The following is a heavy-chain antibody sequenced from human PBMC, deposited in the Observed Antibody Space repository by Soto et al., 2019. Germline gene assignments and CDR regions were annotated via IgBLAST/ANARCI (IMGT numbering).Heavy chain of an antibody. J-gene: IGHJ4*02. D-gene: IGHD3-22*01. CDR3: AKDVYDSSGYYLFDY. Sequence: SCAASVFTFDDYSMHWVRQAPGKGLEWVSGISWNSGSIGYADSVKGRFTISRDNAKHSLYLQMNSLRAEDTALYYCAKDVYDSSGYYLFDYWGQGTLVTVSS. V-gene: IGHV3-9*01. CDR2: ISWNSGSI. CDR1: VFTFDDYS.